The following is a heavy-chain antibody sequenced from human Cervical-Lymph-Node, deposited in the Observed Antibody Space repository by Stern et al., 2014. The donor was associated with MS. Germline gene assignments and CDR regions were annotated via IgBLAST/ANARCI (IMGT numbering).Heavy chain of an antibody. D-gene: IGHD2-2*01. CDR2: INHSGST. CDR1: GGSFSGYY. Sequence: QVQLQQWGAGLLKPSETLSLTCAVYGGSFSGYYWSWIRQPPGKGLEWIGEINHSGSTNYHPSLKSRVTISGDTSKKQFSLELSSVTAADTAVYYCAILDYCSSTSCFDPWGQGTLVTVSS. V-gene: IGHV4-34*01. CDR3: AILDYCSSTSCFDP. J-gene: IGHJ5*02.